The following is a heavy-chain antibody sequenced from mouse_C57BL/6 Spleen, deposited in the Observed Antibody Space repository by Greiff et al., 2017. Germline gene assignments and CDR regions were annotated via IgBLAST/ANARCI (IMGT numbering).Heavy chain of an antibody. D-gene: IGHD2-2*01. CDR3: TGVTGFDY. CDR1: GFNIKDDY. CDR2: IDPENGDT. V-gene: IGHV14-4*01. Sequence: EVKLMESGAELVRPGASVKLSCTASGFNIKDDYMHWVKQRPEQGLEWIGWIDPENGDTEYASKFQGKATITADTSSNTAYLQLSSLTSEDTAVYYCTGVTGFDYWGQGTTLTVSS. J-gene: IGHJ2*01.